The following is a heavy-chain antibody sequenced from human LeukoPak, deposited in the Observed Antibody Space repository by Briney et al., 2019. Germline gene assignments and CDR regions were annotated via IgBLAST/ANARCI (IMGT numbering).Heavy chain of an antibody. Sequence: ASVKVSCKASGYTFTNYGTSWVRQAPGQGLEWMGWISGYNGKTDYSQKFQARVTMTTDTSTSTAYMELRSLTSDDTAVYYCARDIGVSQFDSWGQGTLVTVSS. J-gene: IGHJ4*02. CDR1: GYTFTNYG. CDR3: ARDIGVSQFDS. CDR2: ISGYNGKT. V-gene: IGHV1-18*01. D-gene: IGHD3-10*01.